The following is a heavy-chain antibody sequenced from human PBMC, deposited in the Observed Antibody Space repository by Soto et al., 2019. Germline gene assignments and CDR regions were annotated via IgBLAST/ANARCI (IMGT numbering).Heavy chain of an antibody. CDR3: AQVAHYGGRCYFDY. CDR2: VYFSGTP. CDR1: GGSSRQSSYF. Sequence: PSETLSLTCAVSGGSSRQSSYFWGWIRQPPGKGLEWIASVYFSGTPYYNPSLKSRVTISIDTSKTQISLKLKSLTAADTAVYYCAQVAHYGGRCYFDYWGQGTLVTVSS. J-gene: IGHJ4*02. V-gene: IGHV4-39*01. D-gene: IGHD3-16*01.